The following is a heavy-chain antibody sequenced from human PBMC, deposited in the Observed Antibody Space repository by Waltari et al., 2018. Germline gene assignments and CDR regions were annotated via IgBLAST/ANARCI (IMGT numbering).Heavy chain of an antibody. Sequence: EVQLVESGGGLVQPGRSLRLSCAASGFTLDDYAMHWVRQAPGKGLEWVSGISWNSGSIGYADSVKGRFTISRDNAKNSLYLQMNSLRAEDTALYYCAKVYGGNSEALDYWGQGTLVTVSS. D-gene: IGHD2-21*02. CDR2: ISWNSGSI. CDR1: GFTLDDYA. V-gene: IGHV3-9*01. CDR3: AKVYGGNSEALDY. J-gene: IGHJ4*02.